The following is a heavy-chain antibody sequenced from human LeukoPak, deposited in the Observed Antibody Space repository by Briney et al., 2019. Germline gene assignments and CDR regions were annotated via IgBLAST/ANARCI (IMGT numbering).Heavy chain of an antibody. CDR2: IIPIFGTA. V-gene: IGHV1-69*13. CDR3: ARGPEIVVVPAAMPGGFYYYYYYMDV. J-gene: IGHJ6*03. CDR1: GYTFTSYD. D-gene: IGHD2-2*01. Sequence: AASVKVSCKASGYTFTSYDISWVRQAPGQGLEWMGGIIPIFGTANYAQKFQGRVTITADESTSTAYMELSSLRSEDTAVYYCARGPEIVVVPAAMPGGFYYYYYYMDVWGKGTTVTISS.